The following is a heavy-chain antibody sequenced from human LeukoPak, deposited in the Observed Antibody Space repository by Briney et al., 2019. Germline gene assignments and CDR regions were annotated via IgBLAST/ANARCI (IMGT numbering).Heavy chain of an antibody. J-gene: IGHJ3*02. CDR1: GYSFTNYD. Sequence: GASVKVSCKASGYSFTNYDINWVRQATGQGLEWMGWMNPKSGDTGYSQKFQGRVFITRDTSINTAYMELSSLGSDDTAVYYCARDHGFGDYHLQGDAFDIWGQGTMVTVSS. D-gene: IGHD4-17*01. CDR2: MNPKSGDT. CDR3: ARDHGFGDYHLQGDAFDI. V-gene: IGHV1-8*03.